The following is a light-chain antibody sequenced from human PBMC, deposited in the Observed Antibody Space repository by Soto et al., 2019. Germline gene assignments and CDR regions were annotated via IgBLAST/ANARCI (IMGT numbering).Light chain of an antibody. CDR1: SSDVGGYKY. CDR2: EVT. V-gene: IGLV2-14*01. Sequence: QSALTQPASVSGSPGQSITISCTGTSSDVGGYKYVSWYQQHPGKAPKLMIYEVTYRPSGVSNRFSGSKSGNTASLTISGLQAEDEADYYCCSYTSSITYVFGTGTKVTVL. CDR3: CSYTSSITYV. J-gene: IGLJ1*01.